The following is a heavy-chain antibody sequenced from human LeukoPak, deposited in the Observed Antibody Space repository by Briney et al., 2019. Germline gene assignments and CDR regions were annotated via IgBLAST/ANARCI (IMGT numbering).Heavy chain of an antibody. D-gene: IGHD3-22*01. CDR2: MNPNSGNI. Sequence: ASVKVSCKASGYTFTSYDINWVRQATGQGLEWMGWMNPNSGNIGYAQKFQGRVTMTRNTSISTAYMELSSLRSEDTAVYYCATLYYYDSSGFDYWGQGTMVTVSS. V-gene: IGHV1-8*01. J-gene: IGHJ4*02. CDR3: ATLYYYDSSGFDY. CDR1: GYTFTSYD.